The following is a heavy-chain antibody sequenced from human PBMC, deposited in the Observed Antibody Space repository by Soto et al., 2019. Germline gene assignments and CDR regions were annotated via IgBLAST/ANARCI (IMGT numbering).Heavy chain of an antibody. D-gene: IGHD6-19*01. CDR1: GGSFSDFY. J-gene: IGHJ4*02. V-gene: IGHV4-34*01. CDR3: GPRGAVAGPRGY. CDR2: INHSGST. Sequence: QVQLQQWGAGLLKPSETLSHTCAVYGGSFSDFYWTWIRQLPGKGLEWIGEINHSGSTNHNPSLKSRVAISVGPSKNQVSPNPGAGAAADTAVLCRGPRGAVAGPRGYWGQGTLVTVSS.